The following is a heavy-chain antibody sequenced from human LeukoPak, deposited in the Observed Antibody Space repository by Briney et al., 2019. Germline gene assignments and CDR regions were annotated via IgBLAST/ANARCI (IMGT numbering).Heavy chain of an antibody. V-gene: IGHV3-23*01. Sequence: GGSLRLSCAASGFTFSSYAMSWVRQAPGKGLEWVSAISCSGGSTYYADSVKGRFTISRDNSKNTLYLQMNSLRAEDTAVYYCAKDFWKVYGSGKGAFDIWGQGTMVTVSS. CDR3: AKDFWKVYGSGKGAFDI. J-gene: IGHJ3*02. D-gene: IGHD3-10*01. CDR2: ISCSGGST. CDR1: GFTFSSYA.